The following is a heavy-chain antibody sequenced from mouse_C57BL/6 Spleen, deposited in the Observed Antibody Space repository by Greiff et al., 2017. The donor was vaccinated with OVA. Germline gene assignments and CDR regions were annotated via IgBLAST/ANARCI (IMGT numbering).Heavy chain of an antibody. CDR1: GYTFTSYT. CDR2: INPSSGYT. CDR3: ARDENFDY. Sequence: VQLQQSGAELVRPGASVKMSCKASGYTFTSYTMHWVKQRPGQGLEWIGYINPSSGYTKYNQKFKDKATLTADKSSSTAYMQLSSLTSEDSAVYYCARDENFDYWGQGTTLTVSS. J-gene: IGHJ2*01. V-gene: IGHV1-4*01.